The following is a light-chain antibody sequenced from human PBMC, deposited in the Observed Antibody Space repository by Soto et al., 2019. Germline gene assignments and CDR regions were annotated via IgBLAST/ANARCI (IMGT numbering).Light chain of an antibody. J-gene: IGKJ2*01. CDR3: QHYGNSPPMYT. CDR1: QSVSSSY. CDR2: GVS. V-gene: IGKV3-20*01. Sequence: EIVLTQSPGTLSLSPGERATLSCRASQSVSSSYLSWYQQRPGQAPRLLIYGVSSRATGIPDRFSGSGGGTDFTLTISRLEPEDFAVSYCQHYGNSPPMYTFGQGTKLDIK.